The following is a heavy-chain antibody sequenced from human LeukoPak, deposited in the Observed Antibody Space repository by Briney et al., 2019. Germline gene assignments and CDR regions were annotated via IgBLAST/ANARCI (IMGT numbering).Heavy chain of an antibody. V-gene: IGHV4-34*01. CDR1: GGSFSGYY. CDR3: ARGSSRKYYFDY. J-gene: IGHJ4*02. Sequence: PSETLSLTCAVYGGSFSGYYWSWIRQPPGKGLEWIGEINHSGSTNYNPSLKSRVTISVDTSKNQFSLKLSSVTAADTAVYYCARGSSRKYYFDYWGQGTLVTVSS. CDR2: INHSGST.